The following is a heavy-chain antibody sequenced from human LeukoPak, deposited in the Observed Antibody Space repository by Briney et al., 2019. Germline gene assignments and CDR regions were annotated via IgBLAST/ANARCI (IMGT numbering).Heavy chain of an antibody. CDR1: GGSISSGSYY. CDR2: IYSSGST. CDR3: ARDVGWYVY. V-gene: IGHV4-61*02. D-gene: IGHD6-19*01. J-gene: IGHJ4*02. Sequence: SQTLSLTCTVSGGSISSGSYYWSWIRQPAGKGLEWIGRIYSSGSTNYNPSLKSRVTISVDTSKNQFSLKLSSVTAADTAVYYCARDVGWYVYWGQGTLVTVSS.